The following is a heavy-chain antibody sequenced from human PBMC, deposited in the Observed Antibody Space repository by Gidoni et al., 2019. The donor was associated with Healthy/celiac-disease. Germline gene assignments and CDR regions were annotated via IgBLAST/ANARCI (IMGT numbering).Heavy chain of an antibody. J-gene: IGHJ4*02. CDR2: IKKDGSEK. Sequence: EVQLVESGGGLVQPGGSLRLSCAASGFTFSSYWMSWVRQAPGKGLEWVANIKKDGSEKYYGDSVKGRFTISRDNAKNSLYLQMNSLRAEDTAVYYCARDSDYGDRFDYWGQGTLVTVSS. CDR1: GFTFSSYW. CDR3: ARDSDYGDRFDY. V-gene: IGHV3-7*01. D-gene: IGHD4-17*01.